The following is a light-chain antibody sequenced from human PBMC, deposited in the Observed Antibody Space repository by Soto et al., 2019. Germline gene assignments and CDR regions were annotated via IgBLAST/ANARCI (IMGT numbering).Light chain of an antibody. V-gene: IGKV3-15*01. Sequence: EIVMTQSPATLSVSPGERATLSCRASQSVRSNLAWYHQRPGQAPRLLIYAASARATGIPDRFSGSGSGTEFTLTTSSLQSEDSAVYYCQQYHSWSAFGQGTKVDI. CDR1: QSVRSN. CDR3: QQYHSWSA. J-gene: IGKJ1*01. CDR2: AAS.